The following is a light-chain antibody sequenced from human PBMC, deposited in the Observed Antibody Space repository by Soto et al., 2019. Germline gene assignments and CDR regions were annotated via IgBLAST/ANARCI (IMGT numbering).Light chain of an antibody. CDR1: TGAVTSSYY. J-gene: IGLJ2*01. CDR2: NTK. Sequence: QTVVTQEPSLTVSPGGTVTLTCASSTGAVTSSYYPTWFQQKPGEPPRALIYNTKNKHSWTPARFSGSLLGGKAALTLSGVQPEDEAEYYCLLYYGGAVVFGGGTKLTVL. V-gene: IGLV7-43*01. CDR3: LLYYGGAVV.